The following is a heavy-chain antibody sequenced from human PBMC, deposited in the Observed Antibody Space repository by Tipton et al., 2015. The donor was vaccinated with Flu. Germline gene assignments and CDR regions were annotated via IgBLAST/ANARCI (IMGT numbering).Heavy chain of an antibody. J-gene: IGHJ6*02. CDR3: ASTGYYDILTGQRGYCGMDV. V-gene: IGHV5-51*01. CDR1: GYSFTSYW. CDR2: IYPGDSDT. Sequence: QLVQSGAEGKKPGESLKISCKGSGYSFTSYWIGWVRQMPGKGLEWMGIIYPGDSDTRNSPPFQGQVTISADKSISTAYLQWSSRKASDPAMYFWASTGYYDILTGQRGYCGMDVWGQGTTVTGSS. D-gene: IGHD3-9*01.